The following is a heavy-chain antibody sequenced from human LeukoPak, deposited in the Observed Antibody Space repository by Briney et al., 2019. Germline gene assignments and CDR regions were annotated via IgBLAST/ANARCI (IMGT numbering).Heavy chain of an antibody. CDR3: ARDYGDRFDY. CDR2: INPNSGGT. Sequence: ASVKVSCKGSGYRYTGYYMHWVRQAPGQGLEWMGWINPNSGGTNYAQKFQGRVTKTRDTSISTAYMELSRLRSDDTAVYYCARDYGDRFDYWGQGTLVTVSS. J-gene: IGHJ4*02. CDR1: GYRYTGYY. V-gene: IGHV1-2*02. D-gene: IGHD4-17*01.